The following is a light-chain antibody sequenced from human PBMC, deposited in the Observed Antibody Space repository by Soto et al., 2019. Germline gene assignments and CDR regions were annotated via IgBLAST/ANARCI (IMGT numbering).Light chain of an antibody. J-gene: IGLJ3*02. CDR1: SGHSSYA. Sequence: QLVLTQSPSASASLGASVKLTCTLSSGHSSYAIAWHQQQSEKGPRYLMKLNSDGSHYKGDGIPDRFSGSSSGAERYLTISSLQSEDEADYYCQTWGTGIQVFGGGTKVTVL. CDR2: LNSDGSH. V-gene: IGLV4-69*01. CDR3: QTWGTGIQV.